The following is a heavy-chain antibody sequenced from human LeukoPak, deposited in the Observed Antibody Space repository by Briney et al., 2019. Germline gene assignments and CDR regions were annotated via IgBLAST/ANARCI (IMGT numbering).Heavy chain of an antibody. Sequence: GSLRLSCTVSGFTVSSNSVSWVRQAPGKAMEFIAYIYYTGNTYFNPSLKSRVTISVDTSRNQFSLKLNSVTAADTAVYYCAKSNGYGLVDIWGQGTMVTVSS. J-gene: IGHJ3*02. CDR2: IYYTGNT. CDR1: GFTVSSNS. CDR3: AKSNGYGLVDI. V-gene: IGHV4-59*02. D-gene: IGHD3-10*01.